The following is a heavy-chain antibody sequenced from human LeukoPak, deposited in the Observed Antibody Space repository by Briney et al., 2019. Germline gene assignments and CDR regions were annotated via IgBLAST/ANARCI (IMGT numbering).Heavy chain of an antibody. CDR3: ARVGDYDSSGFVDY. D-gene: IGHD3-22*01. J-gene: IGHJ4*02. CDR1: GGSISSGDYY. V-gene: IGHV4-30-4*01. CDR2: IYCSGST. Sequence: SQTLSLTCTVSGGSISSGDYYWSWIRQPPGKGLEWIGYIYCSGSTYYNLSLKSRVTISVDTSKNQFSLKLSSVTAADTAVYYCARVGDYDSSGFVDYWGQGTLVTVSS.